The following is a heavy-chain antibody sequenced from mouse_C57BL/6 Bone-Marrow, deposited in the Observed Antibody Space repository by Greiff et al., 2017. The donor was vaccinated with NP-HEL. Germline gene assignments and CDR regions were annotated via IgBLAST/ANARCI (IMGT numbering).Heavy chain of an antibody. V-gene: IGHV5-2*01. Sequence: EVQGVESGGGLVQPGESLKLSCESNEYEFPSHDMSWVRKTPEKRLELVAAINSDGGSTYYPDTMERRFIISRDNTKKTLYLQMSSLRSEDTALYYCERCYYGREKTYAMDYWGQGTSVTVSS. D-gene: IGHD1-1*01. CDR2: INSDGGST. CDR1: EYEFPSHD. J-gene: IGHJ4*01. CDR3: ERCYYGREKTYAMDY.